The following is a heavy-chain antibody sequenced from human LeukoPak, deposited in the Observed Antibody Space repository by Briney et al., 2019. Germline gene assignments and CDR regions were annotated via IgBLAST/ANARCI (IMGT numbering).Heavy chain of an antibody. V-gene: IGHV1-46*01. CDR3: ARQYCGGDCSSATSIYYGVDV. D-gene: IGHD2-21*02. CDR1: GYTFTTHY. CDR2: INPSDASS. J-gene: IGHJ6*02. Sequence: ASVKVSCKASGYTFTTHYIHWVRQAPGQGLEWMGIINPSDASSTYAQRFQGRVTMTRDTSTSAVYMYLSSLRSEDTAVYYCARQYCGGDCSSATSIYYGVDVWGQGTTVTVSS.